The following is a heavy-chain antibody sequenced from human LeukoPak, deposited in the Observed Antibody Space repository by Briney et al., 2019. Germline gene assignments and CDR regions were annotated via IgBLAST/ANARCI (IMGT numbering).Heavy chain of an antibody. CDR2: ISSSGSTI. D-gene: IGHD3-16*01. Sequence: GGSLRLSCAASGFTFSDYYMSWIRQAPGKGLEWVSYISSSGSTIYYADSVKGRFTISRDNAKNSLYLQMNSLRAEDTAVCYCARRGANYYYYYMDVWGKGTTVTVSS. J-gene: IGHJ6*03. CDR1: GFTFSDYY. V-gene: IGHV3-11*01. CDR3: ARRGANYYYYYMDV.